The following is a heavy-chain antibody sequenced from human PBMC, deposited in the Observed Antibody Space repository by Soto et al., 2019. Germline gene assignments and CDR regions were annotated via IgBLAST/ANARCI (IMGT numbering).Heavy chain of an antibody. Sequence: GASVKVSCKASGGTFSSYAISWVRQAPGQGLEWMGGIIPIFGTANYAQKFQGRVTITADESTSTAYMELSSLRSEDTAVYYCASDRGIVVVVAATRDYYYYGMDVWGQGTTVTVSS. D-gene: IGHD2-15*01. CDR3: ASDRGIVVVVAATRDYYYYGMDV. V-gene: IGHV1-69*13. CDR2: IIPIFGTA. CDR1: GGTFSSYA. J-gene: IGHJ6*02.